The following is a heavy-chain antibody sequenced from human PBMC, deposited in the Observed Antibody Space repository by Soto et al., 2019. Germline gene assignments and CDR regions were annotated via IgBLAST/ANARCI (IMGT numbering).Heavy chain of an antibody. CDR1: GGSISSSNFY. D-gene: IGHD2-15*01. CDR3: AKDASCYSCGA. J-gene: IGHJ4*02. V-gene: IGHV4-39*01. Sequence: ASETLSLTCAVSGGSISSSNFYWGWFRQPPGKGLEWIGSIHYGGSTYYNPSLESRVTISVDTSKNQFSLNVSSVTAADTAVYYCAKDASCYSCGAWGQGALVTVSS. CDR2: IHYGGST.